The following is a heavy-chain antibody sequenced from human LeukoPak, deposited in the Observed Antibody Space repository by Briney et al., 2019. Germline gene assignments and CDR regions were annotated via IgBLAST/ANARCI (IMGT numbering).Heavy chain of an antibody. D-gene: IGHD6-6*01. Sequence: ASVKVSCKASGYTFIDYYLHWVRQAPGQGLEWMGWINPHSGETDYGQRFQGRVTVTTDTSISTIYMEMSGLTSDDTAVYYCARGSIAISEEGIKALDNWGQGTLVTVSS. CDR3: ARGSIAISEEGIKALDN. CDR1: GYTFIDYY. V-gene: IGHV1-2*02. J-gene: IGHJ4*02. CDR2: INPHSGET.